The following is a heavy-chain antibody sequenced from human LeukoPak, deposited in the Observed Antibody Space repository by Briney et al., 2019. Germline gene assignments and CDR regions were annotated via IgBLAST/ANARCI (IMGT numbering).Heavy chain of an antibody. J-gene: IGHJ4*02. D-gene: IGHD5-24*01. V-gene: IGHV4-61*02. Sequence: SQTLSLTCTVSGDSISSGSFYWSWIRQPAGKGLEWIGRIYTSGGTDYNPSLKSRVTISVDTSKNQFSLKLSSVTAADTAVYYCAKDRGDGHNPGYFVYWGQGTLVTVFS. CDR2: IYTSGGT. CDR3: AKDRGDGHNPGYFVY. CDR1: GDSISSGSFY.